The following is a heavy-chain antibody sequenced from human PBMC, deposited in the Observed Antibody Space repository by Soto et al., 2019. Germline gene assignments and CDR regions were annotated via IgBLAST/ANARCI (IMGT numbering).Heavy chain of an antibody. CDR2: ISFTGSII. Sequence: QVQLVESGGGLVKPGGSLRLSCAASGFTFSDYYMSWIRQAPGKGLEWISYISFTGSIIYYADSLKGRFTVSRDNAKNSLYLQMNSLRAEDTAVYYCARVIMATKHFDYWGQETLVTVSS. V-gene: IGHV3-11*01. D-gene: IGHD5-12*01. CDR3: ARVIMATKHFDY. CDR1: GFTFSDYY. J-gene: IGHJ4*02.